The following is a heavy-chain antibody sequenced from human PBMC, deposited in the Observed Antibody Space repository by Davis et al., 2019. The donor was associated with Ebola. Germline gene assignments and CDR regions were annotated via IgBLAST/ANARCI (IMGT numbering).Heavy chain of an antibody. J-gene: IGHJ6*02. D-gene: IGHD2-2*01. V-gene: IGHV1-18*01. CDR1: GYTFTSYG. Sequence: ASVKVSCKASGYTFTSYGISWVRQAPGQGLEWMGWISAYNGNTNYAQKLQGRVTITADKSTSTAYMELSSLRSEDTAVYYCARAGLGYCSSTSCHYYYYYGMDVWGQGTTVTVSS. CDR2: ISAYNGNT. CDR3: ARAGLGYCSSTSCHYYYYYGMDV.